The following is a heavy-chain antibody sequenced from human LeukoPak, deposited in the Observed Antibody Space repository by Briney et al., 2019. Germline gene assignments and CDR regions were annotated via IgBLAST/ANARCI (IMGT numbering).Heavy chain of an antibody. CDR3: ARSTLIPTTYYDFWSGYYFSYYFDY. J-gene: IGHJ4*02. Sequence: PGGSLRLSCAASGFTFSSYGMNWVRQAPGKGLEWVSYISSSSSTIYYADSVKGRFTISRANAKNSLYLQMNSLRDEDTAVYYCARSTLIPTTYYDFWSGYYFSYYFDYWGQGTLVTVSS. D-gene: IGHD3-3*01. V-gene: IGHV3-48*02. CDR2: ISSSSSTI. CDR1: GFTFSSYG.